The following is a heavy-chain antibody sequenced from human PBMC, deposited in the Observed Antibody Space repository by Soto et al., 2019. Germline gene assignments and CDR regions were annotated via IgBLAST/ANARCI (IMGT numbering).Heavy chain of an antibody. CDR2: VSTSNGRT. Sequence: ASVKVSCKASGYTFTNDDISWVRQAPGQGREWVGWVSTSNGRTNYAQKVQGRVTLTTDTSTTTAYMELRSLRSDDTAVYYCGRGGYRYGYEYWGQGTLVTVSS. CDR1: GYTFTNDD. CDR3: GRGGYRYGYEY. V-gene: IGHV1-18*04. J-gene: IGHJ4*02. D-gene: IGHD5-18*01.